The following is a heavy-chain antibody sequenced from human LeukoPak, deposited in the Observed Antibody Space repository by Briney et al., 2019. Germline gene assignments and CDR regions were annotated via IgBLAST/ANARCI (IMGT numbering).Heavy chain of an antibody. CDR1: GFTFSSYG. J-gene: IGHJ3*01. CDR2: IRSDGNNK. V-gene: IGHV3-30*02. CDR3: PKDFPYDILTLDAFDV. D-gene: IGHD3-9*01. Sequence: GGSLRLSCAASGFTFSSYGMHWVRQAPGKGLEWVAFIRSDGNNKYYPDSVKGRFTISRDNSKNTLYLQMNSLRAEDTAVYYCPKDFPYDILTLDAFDVWGQGTLVTVSS.